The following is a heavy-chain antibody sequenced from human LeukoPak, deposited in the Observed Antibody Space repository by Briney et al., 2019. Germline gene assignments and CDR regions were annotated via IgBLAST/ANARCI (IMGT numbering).Heavy chain of an antibody. CDR1: GGTFSSYA. CDR2: ISAYNGNT. CDR3: ARDGIVVVPAAFHDI. Sequence: ASVKVSCKASGGTFSSYAISWVRQAPGQGLEWMGWISAYNGNTNYAQKLQGRVTMTTDTSTSTAYMELRSLRSDDTAVYYCARDGIVVVPAAFHDIWAKGQWSPSLQ. D-gene: IGHD2-2*01. J-gene: IGHJ3*02. V-gene: IGHV1-18*01.